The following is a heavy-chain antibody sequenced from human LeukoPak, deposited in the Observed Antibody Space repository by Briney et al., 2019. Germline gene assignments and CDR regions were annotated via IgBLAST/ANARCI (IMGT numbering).Heavy chain of an antibody. CDR1: GFTFSSYA. CDR2: MSYSGSST. CDR3: AKDRSSSFSGFLEY. Sequence: PGGSLRLSCAASGFTFSSYAMNWVRQAAGKGLEWVSAMSYSGSSTYYADSVKGRFTISRDNSKNTLYLQMNSLRAEDTAVYYCAKDRSSSFSGFLEYWGQGTLVTVSS. J-gene: IGHJ4*02. D-gene: IGHD6-6*01. V-gene: IGHV3-23*01.